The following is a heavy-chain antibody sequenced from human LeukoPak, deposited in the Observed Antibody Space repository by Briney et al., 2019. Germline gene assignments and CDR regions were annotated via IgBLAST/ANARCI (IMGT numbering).Heavy chain of an antibody. J-gene: IGHJ4*02. CDR1: GGSISSYY. V-gene: IGHV4-59*08. D-gene: IGHD3-22*01. CDR2: IYYSGST. Sequence: PSETLSLTCTVSGGSISSYYWSWIRQPPGKGLEWIGYIYYSGSTNYNPSLKSRVTISVDTSKNQFSLKLSSVTAADTAVYYCARLPVYYYDSSGYYYVGYFDYWGQGTLVTASS. CDR3: ARLPVYYYDSSGYYYVGYFDY.